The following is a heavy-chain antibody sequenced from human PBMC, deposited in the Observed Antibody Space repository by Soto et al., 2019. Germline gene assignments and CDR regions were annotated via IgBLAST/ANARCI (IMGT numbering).Heavy chain of an antibody. V-gene: IGHV4-59*01. J-gene: IGHJ2*01. Sequence: PSETLSLTCTVSGGSIGSYYWSWIRQPPGKGLEWIGYIYYSGSTNYNPSLKSRVTISVDTSKNQFSLKLSSVTAADTAVYYCASGWYFDLWGRGTLVTVSS. CDR3: ASGWYFDL. CDR2: IYYSGST. CDR1: GGSIGSYY.